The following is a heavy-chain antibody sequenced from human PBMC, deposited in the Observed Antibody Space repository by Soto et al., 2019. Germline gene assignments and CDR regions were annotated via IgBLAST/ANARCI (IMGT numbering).Heavy chain of an antibody. CDR1: GYTFADYG. V-gene: IGHV1-18*01. J-gene: IGHJ2*01. CDR3: ARCYCTVGSCYTGGHFDL. D-gene: IGHD2-15*01. Sequence: QAQLVQSGAEVKKPGASVKVSCQAGGYTFADYGISWVRQAPGQGLAWVGWIGPYNGNTNYAQNLQDRVTMTTDTSTNTAYMELRRLRSDDTALYYCARCYCTVGSCYTGGHFDLWGRGTLLTVSS. CDR2: IGPYNGNT.